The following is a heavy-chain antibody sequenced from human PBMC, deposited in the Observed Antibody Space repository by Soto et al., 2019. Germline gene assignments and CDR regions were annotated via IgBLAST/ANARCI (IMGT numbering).Heavy chain of an antibody. CDR1: GGSISSGDYS. J-gene: IGHJ4*02. Sequence: SETLSLTCAVSGGSISSGDYSWSWIRQPPGKGLEWIGYIYHSGNTYYNPSLKSRVTISVDRSKNQFSLKLASVSAADTAVYYCARDVGSAHRGCFGHWGQGTLGTVSS. V-gene: IGHV4-30-2*01. CDR3: ARDVGSAHRGCFGH. CDR2: IYHSGNT. D-gene: IGHD3-10*01.